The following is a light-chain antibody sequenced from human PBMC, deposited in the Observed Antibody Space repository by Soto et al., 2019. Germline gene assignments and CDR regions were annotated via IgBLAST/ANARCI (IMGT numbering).Light chain of an antibody. CDR3: QHYYNWPYT. V-gene: IGKV3-15*01. CDR1: QSVSSN. CDR2: GAS. Sequence: EIVMTQSPATLSVSPGGRDTLSCRASQSVSSNFAWYHERPGQAPRLLIYGASTTATGIPARFSGSGSGTDFTLTISSLGCEDFGFYFCQHYYNWPYTFGQGTKLEIK. J-gene: IGKJ2*01.